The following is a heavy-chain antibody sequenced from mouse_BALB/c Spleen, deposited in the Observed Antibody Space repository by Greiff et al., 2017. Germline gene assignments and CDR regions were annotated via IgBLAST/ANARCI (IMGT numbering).Heavy chain of an antibody. J-gene: IGHJ4*01. CDR2: INPSNGRT. Sequence: QVQLQQPGAELVKPGASVKLSCKASGYTFTSYWMHWVKQRPGQGLEWIGEINPSNGRTNYNEKFKSKATLTVDKSSSTAYMQLSSLTSEDSAVYFCARRRREYAMDYWGQGTSVTVSS. CDR1: GYTFTSYW. CDR3: ARRRREYAMDY. V-gene: IGHV1S81*02.